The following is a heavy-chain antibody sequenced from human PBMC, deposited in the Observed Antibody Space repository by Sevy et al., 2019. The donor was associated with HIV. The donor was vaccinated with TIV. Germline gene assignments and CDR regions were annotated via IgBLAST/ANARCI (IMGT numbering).Heavy chain of an antibody. D-gene: IGHD1-26*01. Sequence: SETLSLTCTVSGGSITSLYWNWIRQPPGKGLEWIANIYYNGHINYNPSLKSRVTLSLDMFKNQFSLRLSSVTAADTAMYYCAGENAWGRGYSWGQGTLVTVSS. CDR2: IYYNGHI. CDR3: AGENAWGRGYS. V-gene: IGHV4-59*08. CDR1: GGSITSLY. J-gene: IGHJ4*02.